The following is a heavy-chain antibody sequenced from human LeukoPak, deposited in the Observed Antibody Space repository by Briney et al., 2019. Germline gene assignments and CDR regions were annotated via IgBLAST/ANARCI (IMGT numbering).Heavy chain of an antibody. CDR2: ISTSSSSK. J-gene: IGHJ6*02. Sequence: GGSLRLSCAASGFTFSSYSMNWVRQAPGKGLERVSYISTSSSSKYYADSVKGRFTISRDSAKNSLYLQMSSLRDEDTAVYYCARDRVGATAGRYYYGMDVWGQGTTVTVSS. CDR1: GFTFSSYS. D-gene: IGHD1-26*01. V-gene: IGHV3-48*02. CDR3: ARDRVGATAGRYYYGMDV.